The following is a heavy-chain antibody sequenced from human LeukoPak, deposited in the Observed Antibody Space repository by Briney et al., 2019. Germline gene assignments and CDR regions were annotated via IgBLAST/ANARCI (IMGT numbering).Heavy chain of an antibody. D-gene: IGHD3-10*01. V-gene: IGHV4-34*01. CDR2: INHSGST. CDR1: GGSFSGYY. Sequence: SETLSLTCAVYGGSFSGYYWSWIRQLPGKGLEWIGEINHSGSTNYNPSLKSRVTISVDTSKNQFSLKLSSVTAADTAVYYCARGKNLDYGSGSYYGAFDIWGQGTMVTVSS. CDR3: ARGKNLDYGSGSYYGAFDI. J-gene: IGHJ3*02.